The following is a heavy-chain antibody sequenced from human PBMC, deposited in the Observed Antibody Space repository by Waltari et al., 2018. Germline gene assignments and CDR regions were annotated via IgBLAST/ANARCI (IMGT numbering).Heavy chain of an antibody. D-gene: IGHD3-22*01. Sequence: LRLSCAASGFTFSSYSMNWVRQAPGKGLEWVSYISSSSSTIYYADSVKGRFTISRDNAKNSLYLQMNSLRAEDTAVYYCARDEWYYYDSSGYSGMFDYWGQGTLVTVSS. J-gene: IGHJ4*02. CDR3: ARDEWYYYDSSGYSGMFDY. V-gene: IGHV3-48*01. CDR2: ISSSSSTI. CDR1: GFTFSSYS.